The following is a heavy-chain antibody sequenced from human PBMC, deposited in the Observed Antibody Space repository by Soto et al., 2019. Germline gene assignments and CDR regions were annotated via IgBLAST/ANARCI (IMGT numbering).Heavy chain of an antibody. CDR3: ARVRQYCSATSCYLDP. CDR1: GASISSSNW. V-gene: IGHV4-4*02. J-gene: IGHJ5*02. Sequence: QVQLQESGPGLVKPSETLSLTCAVSGASISSSNWWHWVRQPPGKGLEWIGEVHHRGTTNYNPSLKSRVAITVDKSKNQFSLKPNSGTAAETAVYYCARVRQYCSATSCYLDPWGQGTLVTVSS. D-gene: IGHD2-2*01. CDR2: VHHRGTT.